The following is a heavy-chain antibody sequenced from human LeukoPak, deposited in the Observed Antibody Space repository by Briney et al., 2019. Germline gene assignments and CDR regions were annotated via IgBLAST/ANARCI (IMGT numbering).Heavy chain of an antibody. Sequence: PGGSLRLSCAGSGYSFDEYAMHWVRQAPGKGLEWVSGINWKSDKIGYADSVKGRFTISRDNSKNSLYLQMNSLRAEDTALYYCAKDSDSSGSSTSPFDYWGQGTLVTVSS. CDR2: INWKSDKI. CDR1: GYSFDEYA. V-gene: IGHV3-9*01. J-gene: IGHJ4*02. CDR3: AKDSDSSGSSTSPFDY. D-gene: IGHD3-22*01.